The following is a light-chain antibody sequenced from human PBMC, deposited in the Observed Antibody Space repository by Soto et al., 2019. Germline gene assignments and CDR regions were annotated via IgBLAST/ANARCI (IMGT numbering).Light chain of an antibody. V-gene: IGLV1-44*01. CDR3: STCDDSLNGWV. J-gene: IGLJ3*02. Sequence: QSVLTQPPSVSGTPGLRVNISCSGGISNIGKDTVNWYQQLPGTAPKLLMFNDDKRPSGVPDRFSGSRSGTSASLANSGLQSDDEAVYFCSTCDDSLNGWVFGGGTKLTVL. CDR1: ISNIGKDT. CDR2: NDD.